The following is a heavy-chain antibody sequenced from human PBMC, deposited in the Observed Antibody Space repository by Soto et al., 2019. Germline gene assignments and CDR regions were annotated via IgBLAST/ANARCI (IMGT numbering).Heavy chain of an antibody. CDR1: GFTFSSYA. Sequence: GGSLRLSCAASGFTFSSYAMTWVRQAPGKGLEWVSGISGSGSSTYYADSVRGRFTISRDNSKNTLYLQMNSLRAEETAVYYCAKFSGDYYGSGAYYKIHYWGQGNLVTVSS. CDR2: ISGSGSST. J-gene: IGHJ4*02. V-gene: IGHV3-23*01. D-gene: IGHD3-10*01. CDR3: AKFSGDYYGSGAYYKIHY.